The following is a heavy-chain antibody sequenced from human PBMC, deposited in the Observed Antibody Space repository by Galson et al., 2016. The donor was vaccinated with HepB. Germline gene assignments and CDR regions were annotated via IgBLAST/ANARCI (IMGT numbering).Heavy chain of an antibody. D-gene: IGHD7-27*01. Sequence: SLRLSCAASGFSFSTYTMNWVRQAPGKGLEWVASISSSSATIYYVDSVKGRFAVSRDNAKNSVYLQMNSLRVEDTAVYYCARDHLWAFDYWGQGTLVTVSS. V-gene: IGHV3-48*04. J-gene: IGHJ4*02. CDR1: GFSFSTYT. CDR3: ARDHLWAFDY. CDR2: ISSSSATI.